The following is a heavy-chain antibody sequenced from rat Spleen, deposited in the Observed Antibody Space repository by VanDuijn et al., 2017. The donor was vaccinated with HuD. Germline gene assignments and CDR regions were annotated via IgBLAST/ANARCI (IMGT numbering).Heavy chain of an antibody. CDR3: VRHGYTRYYFDY. CDR1: GFTFSDYN. D-gene: IGHD1-9*01. CDR2: IIYDGSRT. J-gene: IGHJ2*01. V-gene: IGHV5S10*01. Sequence: EVQLVESGGGLVQPGRSLKLSCAASGFTFSDYNMAWVRQAPKKGLEWVATIIYDGSRTYYPDSVQGRFTISRDNTKSTLYLQMDSLKSEDTASYYCVRHGYTRYYFDYWGQGVMVTVSS.